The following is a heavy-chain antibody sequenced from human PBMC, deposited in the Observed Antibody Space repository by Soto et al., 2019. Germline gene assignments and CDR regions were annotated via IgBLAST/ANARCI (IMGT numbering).Heavy chain of an antibody. CDR3: AREGMTTLTTHAFDI. J-gene: IGHJ3*02. CDR2: ISAYNGNT. Sequence: GASVKVSCKASGYTFTSYGISWVRQAPGQGLEWMGWISAYNGNTNYAQKLQGRVTMTTDTSTSTAYMELRSLRSDDTAVYYCAREGMTTLTTHAFDIWGQGTMVTVSS. D-gene: IGHD4-17*01. CDR1: GYTFTSYG. V-gene: IGHV1-18*01.